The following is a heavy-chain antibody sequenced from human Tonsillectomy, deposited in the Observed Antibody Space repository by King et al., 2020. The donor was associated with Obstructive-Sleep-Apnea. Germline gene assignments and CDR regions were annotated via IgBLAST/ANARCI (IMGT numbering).Heavy chain of an antibody. D-gene: IGHD3-10*01. CDR1: GGTFSNFA. Sequence: VQLVQSGAELKKPGSSVRVSCKASGGTFSNFAISWVRQAPGQGLEWMGAIIPILDIANYARKFQGRVTITADKPTSTAHMELNSLRSEDTAVYYCAREGSAGGWFDPWGQGTLVTVSS. J-gene: IGHJ5*02. CDR3: AREGSAGGWFDP. CDR2: IIPILDIA. V-gene: IGHV1-69*09.